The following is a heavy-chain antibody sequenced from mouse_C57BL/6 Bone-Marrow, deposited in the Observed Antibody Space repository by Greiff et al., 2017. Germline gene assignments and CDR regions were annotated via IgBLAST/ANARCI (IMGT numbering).Heavy chain of an antibody. CDR3: ARTHPRHYYDSSLFAY. V-gene: IGHV1-81*01. J-gene: IGHJ3*01. CDR1: GYTFTSYG. Sequence: QVQLKQSGAELARPGASVKLSCKASGYTFTSYGISWVKQRTGQGLEWIGEIYPRSGNTYYNEKFKGKATLTADKSSSTAYMALRSLTSDDSAVYFCARTHPRHYYDSSLFAYWGQGTLVTVSA. CDR2: IYPRSGNT. D-gene: IGHD1-1*01.